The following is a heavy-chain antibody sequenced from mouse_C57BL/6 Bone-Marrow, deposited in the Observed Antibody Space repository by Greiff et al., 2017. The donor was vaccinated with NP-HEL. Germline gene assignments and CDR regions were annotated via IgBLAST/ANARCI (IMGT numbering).Heavy chain of an antibody. V-gene: IGHV1-72*01. Sequence: QVHVKQPGAELVKPGASVKLSCKASGYTFTSYLMHWVKQRPGRGLEWIGRIDPNSGGTKYNEKFKSKATLTVDKPSSTAYKQLNSLTSEDSAVYYCARYYYGSSAVDYWGQGTTLTVSS. CDR3: ARYYYGSSAVDY. CDR2: IDPNSGGT. CDR1: GYTFTSYL. J-gene: IGHJ2*01. D-gene: IGHD1-1*01.